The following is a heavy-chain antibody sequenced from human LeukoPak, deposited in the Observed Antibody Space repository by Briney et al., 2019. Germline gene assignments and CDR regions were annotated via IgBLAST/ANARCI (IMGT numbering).Heavy chain of an antibody. J-gene: IGHJ4*02. V-gene: IGHV1-46*01. CDR3: ARGHCSSTSCYMFVSESYYFDY. D-gene: IGHD2-2*02. CDR2: ISPSGCST. CDR1: GYTFTSYY. Sequence: ASVKVSCKASGYTFTSYYMHWVRQAPGQGLEWMGIISPSGCSTGYAQKLQGRVTMTRDMSTSTVYMELSSLRPEDTAVYYCARGHCSSTSCYMFVSESYYFDYWGQGTLVTVSS.